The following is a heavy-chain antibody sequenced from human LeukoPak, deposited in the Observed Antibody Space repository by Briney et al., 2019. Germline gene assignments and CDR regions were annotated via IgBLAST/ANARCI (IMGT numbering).Heavy chain of an antibody. CDR2: INDSGST. Sequence: SETLSLTCAVYGGSFSGHYWSWIRQPPGKGLEWIEEINDSGSTNYNPSLQSRVTMSVDTSKNQFSLKLSSVTAADTAVYYCARASISAYYNYTMDVWGQGTTVTVSS. V-gene: IGHV4-34*01. CDR1: GGSFSGHY. CDR3: ARASISAYYNYTMDV. J-gene: IGHJ6*02. D-gene: IGHD2-2*02.